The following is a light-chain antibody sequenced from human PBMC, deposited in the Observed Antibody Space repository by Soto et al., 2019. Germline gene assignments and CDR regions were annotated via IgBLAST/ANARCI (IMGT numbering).Light chain of an antibody. J-gene: IGKJ2*01. CDR3: QQYGSSPYT. CDR1: QSVSSSY. CDR2: GAS. V-gene: IGKV3-20*01. Sequence: EIVLTQSPGTLSLSPGERATLSCRASQSVSSSYLAWYQQKPGQAPRLLIYGASSRATGIPDRFSGSGSGTDFTLTISRLEPEDFAVYYCQQYGSSPYTFGQGTNPEIK.